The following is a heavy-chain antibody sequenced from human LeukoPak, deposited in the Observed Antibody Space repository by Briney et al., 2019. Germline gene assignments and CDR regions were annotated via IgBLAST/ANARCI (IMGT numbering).Heavy chain of an antibody. CDR1: GITLSNYG. CDR3: AKRGVVIRVILVGFHKEAYYSHS. D-gene: IGHD3-22*01. CDR2: ISGSGGST. V-gene: IGHV3-23*01. J-gene: IGHJ4*02. Sequence: GGSLRLSCAVSGITLSNYGMSWVRQAPGKGLEWVAGISGSGGSTNYADSVKGRFTISRDNRKNTLYLQMNSLRAEDTAVYFCAKRGVVIRVILVGFHKEAYYSHSWGQGALVTVSS.